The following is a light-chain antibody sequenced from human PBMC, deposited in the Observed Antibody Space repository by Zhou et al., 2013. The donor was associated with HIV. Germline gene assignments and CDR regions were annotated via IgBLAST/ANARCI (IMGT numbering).Light chain of an antibody. Sequence: EIVMTQSPATLSVSLGERATLSCRASQSVDNNLAWYQQKPDRAPRLLIYSASTRATGIPARFSGSGSGRDFTLTISSVQSEDFAVYYCQQSNNWPPGYTFGQGTKLEI. J-gene: IGKJ2*01. CDR3: QQSNNWPPGYT. V-gene: IGKV3-15*01. CDR2: SAS. CDR1: QSVDNN.